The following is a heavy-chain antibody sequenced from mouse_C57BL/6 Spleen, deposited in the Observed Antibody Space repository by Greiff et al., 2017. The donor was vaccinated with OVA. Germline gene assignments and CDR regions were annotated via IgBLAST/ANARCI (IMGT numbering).Heavy chain of an antibody. V-gene: IGHV5-12*01. J-gene: IGHJ4*01. CDR1: GFTFSDYY. CDR3: ARYDYEYYNAMEY. Sequence: DVMLVESGGGLVQPGGSLKLSCAASGFTFSDYYMYWVRQTPEKRLEWVAYISNGGGSTYYPDTVKGRFTISRDNAKNTLYLQMSRLKSEDTAIYNSARYDYEYYNAMEYRGQETSQTASS. D-gene: IGHD2-4*01. CDR2: ISNGGGST.